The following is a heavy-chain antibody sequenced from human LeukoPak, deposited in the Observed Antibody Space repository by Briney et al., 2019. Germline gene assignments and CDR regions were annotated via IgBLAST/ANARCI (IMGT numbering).Heavy chain of an antibody. Sequence: ASVKVSCKASGYTFTGYYMHWVRQAPGQGLEWMGWINPNSGGTNYAQKFQGRVTMTRDASISTAYMELSRLRSDDTAVYYCARDQSGYSGYDPSYYFDYWGQGTLVTVSS. CDR2: INPNSGGT. D-gene: IGHD5-12*01. CDR1: GYTFTGYY. CDR3: ARDQSGYSGYDPSYYFDY. J-gene: IGHJ4*02. V-gene: IGHV1-2*02.